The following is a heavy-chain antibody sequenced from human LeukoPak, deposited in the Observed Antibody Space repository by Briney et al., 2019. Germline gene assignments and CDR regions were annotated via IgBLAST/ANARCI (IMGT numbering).Heavy chain of an antibody. CDR2: ISGSGGST. V-gene: IGHV3-23*01. CDR3: ARHYDFWSGNDAFDI. Sequence: GGSLRLSCVGSGFTFSSYAMSWVRQAPGKGLEWVSAISGSGGSTYYADSVKGRFTISRDNSKNTLYLQMNSLRAEDTAVYYCARHYDFWSGNDAFDIWGQGTMVTVSS. D-gene: IGHD3-3*01. J-gene: IGHJ3*02. CDR1: GFTFSSYA.